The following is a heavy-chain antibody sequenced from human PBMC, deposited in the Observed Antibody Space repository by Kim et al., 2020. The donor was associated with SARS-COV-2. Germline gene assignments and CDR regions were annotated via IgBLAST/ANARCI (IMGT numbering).Heavy chain of an antibody. J-gene: IGHJ6*02. V-gene: IGHV4-34*01. CDR3: ARGFLTRTMTTVTTYYYGMDV. CDR2: INHSGST. Sequence: SETLSLTCAVYGGSFSGYYWSWIRQPPGKGLEWIGEINHSGSTNYNPSLKSRVTISVDTSKNQFSLKLSSVTAADTAVYYCARGFLTRTMTTVTTYYYGMDVWGQGTTVTVSS. D-gene: IGHD4-17*01. CDR1: GGSFSGYY.